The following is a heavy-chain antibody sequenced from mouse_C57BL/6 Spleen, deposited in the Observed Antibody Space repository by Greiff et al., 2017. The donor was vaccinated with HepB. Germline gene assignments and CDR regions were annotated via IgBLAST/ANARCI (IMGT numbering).Heavy chain of an antibody. CDR3: ARDIITTVVATGDAMDY. CDR2: ISDGGSYT. J-gene: IGHJ4*01. Sequence: EVKLMESGGGLVKPGGSLKLSCAASGFTFSSYAMSWVRQTPEKRLEWVATISDGGSYTYYPDNVKGRFTISRDNAKNNLYLQMSHLKSEDTAMYYCARDIITTVVATGDAMDYWGQGTSVTVSS. D-gene: IGHD1-1*01. CDR1: GFTFSSYA. V-gene: IGHV5-4*01.